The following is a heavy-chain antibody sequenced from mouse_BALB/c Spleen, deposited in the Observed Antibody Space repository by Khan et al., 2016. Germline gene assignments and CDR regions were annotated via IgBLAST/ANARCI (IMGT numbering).Heavy chain of an antibody. CDR3: TTVFAY. CDR1: AFTFSNYW. CDR2: IRLISNDYAT. J-gene: IGHJ3*01. Sequence: EVKLEESGGGLVQPGGSMKLSCVASAFTFSNYWMNWVRQSPEKGLEWVAEIRLISNDYATHYAESVKGRFTISRDDSKSSVYLQMNNLRAEDTGIYYCTTVFAYWGQGTLVTVSA. V-gene: IGHV6-6*02.